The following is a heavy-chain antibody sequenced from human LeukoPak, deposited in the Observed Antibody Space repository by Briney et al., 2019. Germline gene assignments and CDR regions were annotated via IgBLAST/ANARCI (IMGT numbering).Heavy chain of an antibody. Sequence: SETLSLTCAVYGWSFSGYYWSWIRQPPGRGLEWIGEISQSGSTNYNPSLKSRVTISVDTSKNQFSLKLNSVTATDTAVYYCARHYGPWGQGTLVTVSS. V-gene: IGHV4-34*01. CDR1: GWSFSGYY. D-gene: IGHD3-16*01. CDR3: ARHYGP. CDR2: ISQSGST. J-gene: IGHJ4*02.